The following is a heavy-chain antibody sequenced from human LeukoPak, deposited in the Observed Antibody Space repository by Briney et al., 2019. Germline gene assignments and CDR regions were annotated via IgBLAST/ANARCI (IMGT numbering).Heavy chain of an antibody. J-gene: IGHJ6*03. Sequence: SETLSLTCTVSGGSISSYYWSWIRQPPGKGLEWIGYIYYSGSTNYNPSLKSRVTISVDTSKNQFSLKLSSVIAADTAVYYCARAAGINDSSGPYYYYYYYMDVWGKGTTVTVSS. CDR3: ARAAGINDSSGPYYYYYYYMDV. V-gene: IGHV4-59*01. D-gene: IGHD3-22*01. CDR1: GGSISSYY. CDR2: IYYSGST.